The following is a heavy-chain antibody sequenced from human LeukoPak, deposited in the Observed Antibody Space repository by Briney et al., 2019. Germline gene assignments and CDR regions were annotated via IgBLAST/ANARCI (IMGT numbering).Heavy chain of an antibody. Sequence: QPGGPLRLSCVVSGFSLSNYAMTWVRQAPGKGLEWVSYINERGTNTAYADSVKGRFTISRDTSLNTLYLQMNNLRAEDTAVYFCAERGVVIRGLHVIGYHQEAYHYDFWGQGVMVTVSS. J-gene: IGHJ4*02. CDR3: AERGVVIRGLHVIGYHQEAYHYDF. V-gene: IGHV3-23*01. CDR1: GFSLSNYA. CDR2: INERGTNT. D-gene: IGHD3-10*01.